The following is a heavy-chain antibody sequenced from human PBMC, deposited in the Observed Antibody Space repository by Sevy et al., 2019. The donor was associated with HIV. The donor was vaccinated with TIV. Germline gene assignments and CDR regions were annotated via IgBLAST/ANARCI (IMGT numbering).Heavy chain of an antibody. Sequence: GGSLRLSCAASGFSFSSYGMHWVRQAPGKGLEWMSYIQYDGSNKDYADSVKGRFTISRDNSKNTRYLQMNSLGVEDRAVFYCVKEGGGEGGDHWGQGTLVTVSS. J-gene: IGHJ4*02. V-gene: IGHV3-30*02. CDR1: GFSFSSYG. CDR2: IQYDGSNK. CDR3: VKEGGGEGGDH. D-gene: IGHD2-21*01.